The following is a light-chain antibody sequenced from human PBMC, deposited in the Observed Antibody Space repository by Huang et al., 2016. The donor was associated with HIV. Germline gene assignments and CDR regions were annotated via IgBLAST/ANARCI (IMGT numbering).Light chain of an antibody. V-gene: IGKV3-15*01. Sequence: EIVMTQSPATLSVSPGERATLSCRDSQSVSSNLAWYQQQPGQAPRLLIYGVSTRATCSPARFSGSGSGTEFTLTISSLQSEDFAGYYCQQYNNWPPITFGQGTRLEIK. CDR2: GVS. CDR1: QSVSSN. J-gene: IGKJ5*01. CDR3: QQYNNWPPIT.